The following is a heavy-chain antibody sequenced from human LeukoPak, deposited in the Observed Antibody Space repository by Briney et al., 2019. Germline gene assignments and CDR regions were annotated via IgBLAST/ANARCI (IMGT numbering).Heavy chain of an antibody. CDR1: GGSISSYY. CDR3: ARNRDGYNSFDY. Sequence: SETLSLTCTVSGGSISSYYWSWIRQPPGKGLEWIGYIYYSGSSYYNPSLRSRVTISVDTSKNHFSLKLSSVTAADTAVYYCARNRDGYNSFDYWGQGTLVTVSS. CDR2: IYYSGSS. V-gene: IGHV4-59*06. J-gene: IGHJ4*02. D-gene: IGHD5-24*01.